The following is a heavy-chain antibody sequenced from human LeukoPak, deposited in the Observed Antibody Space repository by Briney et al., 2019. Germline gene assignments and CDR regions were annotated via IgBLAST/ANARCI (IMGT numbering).Heavy chain of an antibody. CDR2: INPSGGST. D-gene: IGHD2-2*01. CDR1: GYTFTSYY. Sequence: ASVKVSCKASGYTFTSYYMHWVRQAPGQGLVWMGIINPSGGSTSYAQKFQGRVTMTRDTSTSTVYMELSSLRSEDTAVYYCAREGGYCSSTSCYEMDGMDVWGKGTTVTVSS. J-gene: IGHJ6*04. V-gene: IGHV1-46*01. CDR3: AREGGYCSSTSCYEMDGMDV.